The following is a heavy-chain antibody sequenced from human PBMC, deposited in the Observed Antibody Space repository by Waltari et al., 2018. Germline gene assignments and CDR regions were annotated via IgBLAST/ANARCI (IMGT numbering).Heavy chain of an antibody. D-gene: IGHD3-9*01. J-gene: IGHJ5*02. V-gene: IGHV3-21*06. CDR2: ISTSSIYI. CDR3: ARASDWLYVDP. CDR1: GFTFSSYS. Sequence: EVQLVESGGGLVKPGGSLRLSCAASGFTFSSYSMNWVRQAPGQGLEWVSYISTSSIYIYYADSVKGRFTISRDNAKNSLYLQMNSLRAEDTAVYYCARASDWLYVDPWGQGTLVTVSS.